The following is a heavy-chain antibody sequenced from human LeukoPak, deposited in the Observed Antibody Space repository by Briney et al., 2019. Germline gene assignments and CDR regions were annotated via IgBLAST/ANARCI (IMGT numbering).Heavy chain of an antibody. CDR3: AKAGTMVGTYYYYYMDV. CDR1: GFTFSSYG. Sequence: GGTLRLSCAASGFTFSSYGMSWVRQAPGKGLEWVSAISGSGGSTYYADSVKGRFTISRDNSKNTLYLQMNSLRAEDTAVYYCAKAGTMVGTYYYYYMDVWGKGTTVTISS. J-gene: IGHJ6*03. V-gene: IGHV3-23*01. CDR2: ISGSGGST. D-gene: IGHD3-10*01.